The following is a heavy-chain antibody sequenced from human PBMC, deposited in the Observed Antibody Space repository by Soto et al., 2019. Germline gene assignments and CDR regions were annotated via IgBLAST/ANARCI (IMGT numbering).Heavy chain of an antibody. CDR1: GYTLTTCS. V-gene: IGHV1-3*01. Sequence: QVQLVQSGAEVKKPGASVKVSCKASGYTLTTCSMHWVRQAPGQRLEWMGWMNPLNGDTKYSQRFQGRLTIIRDTSASTAYMELSSLRSEDTAIDYCARGNSGAFDIWGQGTMVTVSS. D-gene: IGHD6-19*01. J-gene: IGHJ3*02. CDR3: ARGNSGAFDI. CDR2: MNPLNGDT.